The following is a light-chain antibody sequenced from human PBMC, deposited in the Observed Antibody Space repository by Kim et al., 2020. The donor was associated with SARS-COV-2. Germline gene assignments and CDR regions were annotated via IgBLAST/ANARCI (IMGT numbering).Light chain of an antibody. CDR3: QVWDSSSVHPNVV. CDR1: NIGSKS. CDR2: YDS. V-gene: IGLV3-21*04. J-gene: IGLJ2*01. Sequence: SYELTQPPSVSVAPGKTARITCGGNNIGSKSVHWYQQKPGQAPVLVIYYDSDRPSGIPERFSGSNSGNTATLTISRVEAGDEADYYCQVWDSSSVHPNVV.